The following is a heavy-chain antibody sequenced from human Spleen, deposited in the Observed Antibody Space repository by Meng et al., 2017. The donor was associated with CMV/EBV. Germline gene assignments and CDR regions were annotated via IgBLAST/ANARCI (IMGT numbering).Heavy chain of an antibody. CDR1: GYTFTGYY. D-gene: IGHD2-2*01. J-gene: IGHJ3*02. V-gene: IGHV1-2*02. CDR3: ARAVPAALTAGAFDI. CDR2: INPNSGGT. Sequence: ASVKVSCKASGYTFTGYYMHWVRQAPGQGLEWMGWINPNSGGTNYAQKFQGRVTMTRDTSISTAYMELSRLRSDDTAVYYCARAVPAALTAGAFDIWGQGTMVTVSS.